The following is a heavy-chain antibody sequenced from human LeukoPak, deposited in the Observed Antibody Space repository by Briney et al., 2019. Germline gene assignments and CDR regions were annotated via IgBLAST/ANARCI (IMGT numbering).Heavy chain of an antibody. D-gene: IGHD4-11*01. CDR1: GGTFSRYS. CDR2: IIPIFGTA. CDR3: ARGPNDYQNFDY. Sequence: ASVKVSFKGSGGTFSRYSISWVRQAPGQGVEWMGGIIPIFGTANYAQKFQGRVTITADESTSTAYMELSSLRSEDTAVYYCARGPNDYQNFDYWGQGTLVTVSS. J-gene: IGHJ4*02. V-gene: IGHV1-69*13.